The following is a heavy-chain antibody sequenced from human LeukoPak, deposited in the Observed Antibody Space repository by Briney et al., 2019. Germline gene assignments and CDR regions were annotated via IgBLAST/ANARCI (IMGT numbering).Heavy chain of an antibody. CDR2: IYTSGST. Sequence: PSETLSLTCTVSGGSISSYYWSWIRQPPGKGLEWIGYIYTSGSTNYNPSLKSRVTIPVDTSKNQFSLKLSSVTAADTAVYYCARPGVGAALYAFDIWGQGAMVTVSS. J-gene: IGHJ3*02. D-gene: IGHD1-26*01. CDR3: ARPGVGAALYAFDI. CDR1: GGSISSYY. V-gene: IGHV4-4*09.